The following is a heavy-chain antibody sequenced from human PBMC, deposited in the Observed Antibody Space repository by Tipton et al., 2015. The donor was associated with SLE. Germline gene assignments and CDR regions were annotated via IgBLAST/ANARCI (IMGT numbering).Heavy chain of an antibody. CDR2: VFYSGST. V-gene: IGHV4-59*07. D-gene: IGHD5-12*01. CDR3: ARAEYSAYDVPQFDL. CDR1: GGSIGSYY. Sequence: TLSLTCTVSGGSIGSYYWSWIRQPPGKGLEWIGYVFYSGSTTYNPSFRGRVTMSVDTSKIQFSLRLNSVTAADTAIYYCARAEYSAYDVPQFDLWGQGALVTVSS. J-gene: IGHJ4*02.